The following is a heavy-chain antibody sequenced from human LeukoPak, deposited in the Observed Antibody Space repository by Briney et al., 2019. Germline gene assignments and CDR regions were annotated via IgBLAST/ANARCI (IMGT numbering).Heavy chain of an antibody. CDR3: ARGPGVVAATGDLYYYGMDV. V-gene: IGHV1-8*01. Sequence: ASVKVSCKASGYTFTSYDINWVRQATGQGLEWMGWINPTSGNTGYAQKFQGRVTMTRNTSISTAYMELSSLRSEDTAVYYCARGPGVVAATGDLYYYGMDVWGQGTTVTVSS. CDR1: GYTFTSYD. J-gene: IGHJ6*02. D-gene: IGHD2-15*01. CDR2: INPTSGNT.